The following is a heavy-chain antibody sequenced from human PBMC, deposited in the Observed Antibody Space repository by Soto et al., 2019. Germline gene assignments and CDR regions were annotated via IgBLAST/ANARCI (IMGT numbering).Heavy chain of an antibody. CDR2: ISAYNGNT. V-gene: IGHV1-18*01. J-gene: IGHJ4*02. CDR1: GYTFTSYG. CDR3: GTTQYYYDS. Sequence: VASVKVSCKASGYTFTSYGIIWVRQAPGQGLEWMGWISAYNGNTNYAQKLQGRVTMTTDTSTSTAYMELRSLRSDDTAVYYCGTTQYYYDSWGQGTLVTVSS. D-gene: IGHD3-22*01.